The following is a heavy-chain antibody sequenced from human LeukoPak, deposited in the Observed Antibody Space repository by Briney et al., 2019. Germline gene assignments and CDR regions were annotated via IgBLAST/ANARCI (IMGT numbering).Heavy chain of an antibody. CDR1: GGSISSSSLY. CDR2: VYYSGST. Sequence: PSETLSLTCTVSGGSISSSSLYWDWIRQPPGKGLEWIVTVYYSGSTYYNPSLKSRVTSSVDTSKNQFSLRLRSVTAADTALYYCARNASSLGAGAFDIWGQGTMVTVSS. J-gene: IGHJ3*02. CDR3: ARNASSLGAGAFDI. V-gene: IGHV4-39*01. D-gene: IGHD2-2*01.